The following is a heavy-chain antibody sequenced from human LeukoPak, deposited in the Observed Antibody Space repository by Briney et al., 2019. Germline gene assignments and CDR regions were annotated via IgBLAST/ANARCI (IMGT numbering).Heavy chain of an antibody. CDR2: MNPNSGNT. D-gene: IGHD3-3*01. CDR3: ARGHYDFWSGQYYFDY. Sequence: ASVKVSCKASGYTFTSYDINWVRQATGQGLEWMGWMNPNSGNTGYAQKFQGRVTMTRNTSISTAYMELSSLRSEDTAVYYCARGHYDFWSGQYYFDYWGQGTLVTVSS. CDR1: GYTFTSYD. V-gene: IGHV1-8*01. J-gene: IGHJ4*02.